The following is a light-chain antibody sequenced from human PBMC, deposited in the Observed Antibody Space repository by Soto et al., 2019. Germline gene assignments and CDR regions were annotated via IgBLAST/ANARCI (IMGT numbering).Light chain of an antibody. CDR2: EVN. Sequence: QSALTQPASVSGSAGQSITISCSGTMRDVGAYNLVSWYQQHPGTAPKLIIYEVNNRPSGVPSRFSGSRSGNTASLTVSGLQDEDEGDYYCSAYTASSTLLFGGGTKVTVL. CDR1: MRDVGAYNL. V-gene: IGLV2-14*01. CDR3: SAYTASSTLL. J-gene: IGLJ3*02.